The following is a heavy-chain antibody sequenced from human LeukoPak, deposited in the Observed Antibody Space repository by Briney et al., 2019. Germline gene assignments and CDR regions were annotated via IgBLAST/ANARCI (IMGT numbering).Heavy chain of an antibody. V-gene: IGHV4-34*01. J-gene: IGHJ5*02. CDR3: ARLIRRFGVFNWFDP. D-gene: IGHD3-10*01. CDR2: INHSGST. Sequence: LSCAASGFTFSSSAMHWIRQPPGKGLEWIGEINHSGSTNYNPSLKSRVTISVDTSKNQFSLKLSSVTAADTAVYYCARLIRRFGVFNWFDPWGQGTLVTVSS. CDR1: GFTFSSSA.